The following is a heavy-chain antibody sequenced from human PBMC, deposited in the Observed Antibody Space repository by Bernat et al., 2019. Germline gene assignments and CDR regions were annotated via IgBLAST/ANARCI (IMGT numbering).Heavy chain of an antibody. J-gene: IGHJ4*02. CDR3: ARGPYSSSWHQGYYFDY. Sequence: QVQLQQWGAGLLKPSETLSLTCAVYGGSFSGYYWSWIRQPPGKGLEWIGEINHSGSTNYNPSLKSRVTISVDTSKNQFSLKLSSVTAADTAVYYCARGPYSSSWHQGYYFDYWGQGTLVTVSS. V-gene: IGHV4-34*01. CDR2: INHSGST. CDR1: GGSFSGYY. D-gene: IGHD6-13*01.